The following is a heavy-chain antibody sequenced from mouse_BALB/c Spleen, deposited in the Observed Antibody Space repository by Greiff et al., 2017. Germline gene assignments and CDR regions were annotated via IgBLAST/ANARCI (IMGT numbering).Heavy chain of an antibody. CDR2: ISYDGSN. V-gene: IGHV3-6*02. CDR1: GYSITSGYY. D-gene: IGHD1-2*01. Sequence: EVQLQESGPGLVKPSQSLSLTCSVTGYSITSGYYWNWIRQFPGNKLEWMGYISYDGSNNYNPSLKNRISITRDTSKNQFFLKLNSVTTEDTATYYCAREVTTAEGSIDYWGQGTTLTVSS. J-gene: IGHJ2*01. CDR3: AREVTTAEGSIDY.